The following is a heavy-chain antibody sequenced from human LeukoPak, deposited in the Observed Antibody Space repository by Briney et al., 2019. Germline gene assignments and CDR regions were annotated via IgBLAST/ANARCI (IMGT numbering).Heavy chain of an antibody. Sequence: ASVKVSCKASGFTFSSYYMHWVRQAPGQGFEWMGIISPSGDTTSHAQKFQGRVTMTRDTSTSTVYMEVSSLRSEDTAVYYCARDNSDTVKGDYSSTSYWWFDPWGQGTLVTVSS. J-gene: IGHJ5*02. CDR3: ARDNSDTVKGDYSSTSYWWFDP. CDR1: GFTFSSYY. V-gene: IGHV1-46*01. D-gene: IGHD6-13*01. CDR2: ISPSGDTT.